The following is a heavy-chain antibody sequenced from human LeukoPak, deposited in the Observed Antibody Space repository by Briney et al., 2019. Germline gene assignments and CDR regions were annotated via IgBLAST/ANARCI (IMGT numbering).Heavy chain of an antibody. CDR3: ARGPNYDILTGYHYYYGMDV. Sequence: PSETLSLTCAVYGGSFSGYYWSWIRQPPGKGLEWIGEINHGGSTNYNPSLKSRVTISVDTSKNQFSLKLSSVTAADTAVYYCARGPNYDILTGYHYYYGMDVWGQGTTVTVSS. CDR2: INHGGST. CDR1: GGSFSGYY. J-gene: IGHJ6*02. D-gene: IGHD3-9*01. V-gene: IGHV4-34*01.